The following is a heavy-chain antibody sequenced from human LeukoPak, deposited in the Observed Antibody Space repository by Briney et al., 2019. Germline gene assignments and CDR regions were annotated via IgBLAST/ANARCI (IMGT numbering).Heavy chain of an antibody. D-gene: IGHD6-6*01. CDR2: IYTSGST. CDR1: SGSLGSYY. Sequence: SETLSLTCIVSSGSLGSYYWNWLRQPAGKGLEWIGHIYTSGSTNYSPSLKSRVTMSVDASKNQFSLKLNSVTAADTAFYYCAREYSSSSGKALDYWGQGTLVTVSS. J-gene: IGHJ4*02. CDR3: AREYSSSSGKALDY. V-gene: IGHV4-4*07.